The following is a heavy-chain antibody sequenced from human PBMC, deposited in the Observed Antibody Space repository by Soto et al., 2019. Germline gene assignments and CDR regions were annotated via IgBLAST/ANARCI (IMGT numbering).Heavy chain of an antibody. D-gene: IGHD5-18*01. CDR2: IYYSGST. Sequence: PSETLSLTCTVSGGSISSGDYYWSWIRQPPGKGLEWIGYIYYSGSTYYNPSLKSRVTISVDTSKNQFSLKLNSVTAADTAVYYCARTAAMAPFDYWGQGTLVTVSS. J-gene: IGHJ4*02. V-gene: IGHV4-30-4*01. CDR3: ARTAAMAPFDY. CDR1: GGSISSGDYY.